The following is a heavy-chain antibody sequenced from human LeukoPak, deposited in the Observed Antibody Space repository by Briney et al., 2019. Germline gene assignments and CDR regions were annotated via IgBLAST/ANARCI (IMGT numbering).Heavy chain of an antibody. CDR3: ARHLSGVTGYTYGRGIDY. D-gene: IGHD5-18*01. CDR2: INSDGRTT. Sequence: GGSLRLSCAASGFSFSSFWMHWVRHVPGKGLLWVSGINSDGRTTGYADSVKGRFTISRDNAKNTVDLQMNSLRAEDTAVYYCARHLSGVTGYTYGRGIDYWGQGTLVTVSS. V-gene: IGHV3-74*01. CDR1: GFSFSSFW. J-gene: IGHJ4*02.